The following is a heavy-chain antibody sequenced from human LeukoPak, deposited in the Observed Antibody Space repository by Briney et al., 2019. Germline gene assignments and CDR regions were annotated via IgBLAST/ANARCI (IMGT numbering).Heavy chain of an antibody. V-gene: IGHV3-21*01. J-gene: IGHJ4*02. CDR2: ISSSSSYI. CDR3: ARDVGGIVATITGFDY. Sequence: GGSLRLSCAASEFSVGSNYMTWVRQAPGKGLEWVSSISSSSSYIYYADSVKGRFTISRDNAKNSLYLQMNSLRAEDTAVYYCARDVGGIVATITGFDYWGQGTLVTVSS. CDR1: EFSVGSNY. D-gene: IGHD5-12*01.